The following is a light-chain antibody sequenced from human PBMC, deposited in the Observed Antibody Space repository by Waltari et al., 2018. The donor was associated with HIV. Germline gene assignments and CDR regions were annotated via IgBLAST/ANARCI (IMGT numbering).Light chain of an antibody. Sequence: SYEMTQPSSVSVSPGQTARITCSGDKLPEKYARWFQQRPGQAPVLLSYKDTERPLWISERFSCSSSGTTVTLTITGAQVEDEAYYDCYSTSDDNVVFGGGTKLMVL. CDR2: KDT. V-gene: IGLV3-27*01. J-gene: IGLJ2*01. CDR3: YSTSDDNVV. CDR1: KLPEKY.